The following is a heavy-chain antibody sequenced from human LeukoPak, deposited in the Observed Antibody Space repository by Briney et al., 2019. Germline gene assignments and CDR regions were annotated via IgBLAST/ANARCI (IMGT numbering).Heavy chain of an antibody. J-gene: IGHJ4*02. CDR1: GFIFSSYA. CDR2: SGSGGST. V-gene: IGHV3-23*01. D-gene: IGHD2-15*01. Sequence: GGSLRLSCAASGFIFSSYAMTWVRQAPGKGLEWVAASGSGGSTYYAESVKGRFTNSKDTSKSTLYLQINSQRAEDTAVYYCAKRSGDSFYLVSWGQGTLVTVSS. CDR3: AKRSGDSFYLVS.